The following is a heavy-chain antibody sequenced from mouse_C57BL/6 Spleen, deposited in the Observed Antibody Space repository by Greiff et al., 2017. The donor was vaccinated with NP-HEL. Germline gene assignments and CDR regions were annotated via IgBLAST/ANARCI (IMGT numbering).Heavy chain of an antibody. CDR1: GFTFSDYG. Sequence: EVMLVESGGGLVKPGGSLKLSCAASGFTFSDYGMHWVRQAPEKGLEWVAYISSGSSTIYYADTVKGRFTISRDNAKNTLFLQMTSLRSEDTAMYYCARSLLRPLYYFDYWGQGTTLTVSS. D-gene: IGHD1-1*01. CDR3: ARSLLRPLYYFDY. CDR2: ISSGSSTI. J-gene: IGHJ2*01. V-gene: IGHV5-17*01.